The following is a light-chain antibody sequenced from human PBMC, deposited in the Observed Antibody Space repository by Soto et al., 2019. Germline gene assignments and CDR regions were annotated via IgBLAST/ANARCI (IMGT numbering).Light chain of an antibody. CDR1: QGIGSY. CDR3: QQLNSYPPFT. CDR2: AAS. J-gene: IGKJ3*01. Sequence: DIQLTQSPSFLSASVGDRVTITCRASQGIGSYLAWYQQKPGKAPKLLIYAASTLQSGVPSRFSGSGSGTEFTLTISSLQPEDFATYYGQQLNSYPPFTFGPGTKVDIK. V-gene: IGKV1-9*01.